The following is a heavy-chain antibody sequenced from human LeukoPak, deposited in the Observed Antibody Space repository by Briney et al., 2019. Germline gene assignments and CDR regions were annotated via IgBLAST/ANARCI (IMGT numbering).Heavy chain of an antibody. Sequence: GGSLGLSCTAPGFALSSYGMHGVRQAPGKGLEWLAFWRFNGGNEYYADSVKGRFTISRDTAKNTLFLQMKSLRVEDTAVYSCARESNSGYHSGRPKYWGLGTLVTVSS. J-gene: IGHJ4*02. CDR3: ARESNSGYHSGRPKY. CDR1: GFALSSYG. D-gene: IGHD5-12*01. V-gene: IGHV3-30*02. CDR2: WRFNGGNE.